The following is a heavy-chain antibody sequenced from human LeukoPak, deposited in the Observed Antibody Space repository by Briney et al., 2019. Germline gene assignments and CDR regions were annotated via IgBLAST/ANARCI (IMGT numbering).Heavy chain of an antibody. J-gene: IGHJ5*02. Sequence: SVKVSCRPSRYTFTPYDINRVRQATGQGLEWMGGMNPKSGNTGYAQKFQGRVTMTRNTSLSTAYMELSSLRSEDTAVYYCARGSVGYTSGSAWFDPWGQGTLVSVFS. CDR3: ARGSVGYTSGSAWFDP. CDR1: RYTFTPYD. V-gene: IGHV1-8*01. CDR2: MNPKSGNT. D-gene: IGHD1-26*01.